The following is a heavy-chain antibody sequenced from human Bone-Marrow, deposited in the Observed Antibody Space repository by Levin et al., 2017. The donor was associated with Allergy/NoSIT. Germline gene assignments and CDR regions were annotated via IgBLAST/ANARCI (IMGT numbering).Heavy chain of an antibody. V-gene: IGHV4-31*03. J-gene: IGHJ6*03. CDR1: GGSISSGGYY. D-gene: IGHD3-3*01. Sequence: PSETLSLTCTVSGGSISSGGYYWTWIRQRPGKGLEWIGYMYYSGSTYYNPSLKSRVTMSVDTSKNQFSLKLSSVTAADTAVYYCARSYYDFWSGYPPPLGYTDVWGKGTTVTVSS. CDR2: MYYSGST. CDR3: ARSYYDFWSGYPPPLGYTDV.